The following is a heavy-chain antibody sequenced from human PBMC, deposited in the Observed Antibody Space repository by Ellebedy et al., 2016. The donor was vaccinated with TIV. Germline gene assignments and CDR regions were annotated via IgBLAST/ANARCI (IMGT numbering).Heavy chain of an antibody. Sequence: MPSETLSLTCTVSGGSISSYYWSWIRQPPGKGLEWIGYIYYSGSTNYNPSLKSRVTISVDTSKNQFSLKLRSVTAADTAVYFCARVSYYYGTSYYFDNWGQGTLVTVSS. CDR3: ARVSYYYGTSYYFDN. J-gene: IGHJ4*02. D-gene: IGHD3-10*01. CDR2: IYYSGST. CDR1: GGSISSYY. V-gene: IGHV4-59*12.